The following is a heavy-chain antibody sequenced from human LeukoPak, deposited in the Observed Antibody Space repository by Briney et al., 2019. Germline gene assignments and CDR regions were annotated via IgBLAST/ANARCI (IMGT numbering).Heavy chain of an antibody. Sequence: ASVKVSCKASGYTFTSYGISWVRQAPGQGLEWMGWISAYNGNTNYAQKLQGRVTMTTDTSTSTAYMELRSLRSDDTAVYYCARERSALPDNLTGYYNNWFDPWGQGTLVTVSS. CDR1: GYTFTSYG. V-gene: IGHV1-18*04. D-gene: IGHD3-9*01. CDR2: ISAYNGNT. J-gene: IGHJ5*02. CDR3: ARERSALPDNLTGYYNNWFDP.